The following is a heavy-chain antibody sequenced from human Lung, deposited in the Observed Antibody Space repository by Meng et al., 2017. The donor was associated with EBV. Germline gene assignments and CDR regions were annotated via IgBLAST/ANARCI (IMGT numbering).Heavy chain of an antibody. CDR2: IHHSGRT. D-gene: IGHD2-15*01. CDR1: GGSIIIGNW. V-gene: IGHV4-4*02. J-gene: IGHJ4*02. Sequence: VPLPDAGRGLVNPSGSLSLTCAVSGGSIIIGNWWSWVRQSPGKGLEWIGEIHHSGRTNYNPSLKSRITMSLDKPKNQFSLKLTSVTAADTAVYYCAREWCSGGSCYPDYWGQGTLVTVSS. CDR3: AREWCSGGSCYPDY.